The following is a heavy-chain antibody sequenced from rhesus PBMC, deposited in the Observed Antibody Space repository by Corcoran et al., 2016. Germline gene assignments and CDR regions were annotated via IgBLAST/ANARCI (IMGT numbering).Heavy chain of an antibody. V-gene: IGHV4-76*01. D-gene: IGHD6-25*01. CDR1: GGSISGGYD. J-gene: IGHJ6*01. CDR2: IYGSSGST. CDR3: GSGSWNGVLDS. Sequence: QVQLQESGPGVVKPSETLSLTCAVSGGSISGGYDWSWIRQPPGKGLEWIGYIYGSSGSTNYNPSLKNRVTISKDASKNEFSLKLRSVTAADTAVYYCGSGSWNGVLDSWGQGVVVTVSS.